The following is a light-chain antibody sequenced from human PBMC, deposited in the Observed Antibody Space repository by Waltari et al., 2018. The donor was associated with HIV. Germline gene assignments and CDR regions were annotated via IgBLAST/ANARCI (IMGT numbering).Light chain of an antibody. CDR1: QSANRN. J-gene: IGKJ1*01. V-gene: IGKV3-15*01. CDR2: DGS. CDR3: QQYNKWPWT. Sequence: EIVMTPSPDTLSVSSGARVTLSCRASQSANRNLVWYKQRPGQAPTLLIYDGSARATGVPARFSDSGSGTEYTLTITSLQSEEFAVYFCQQYNKWPWTFGQGTKVEIE.